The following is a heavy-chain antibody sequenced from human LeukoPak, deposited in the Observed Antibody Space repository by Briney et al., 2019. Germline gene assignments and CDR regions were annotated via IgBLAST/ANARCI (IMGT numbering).Heavy chain of an antibody. J-gene: IGHJ4*02. Sequence: GGSLRLSCAASGFTFSSYFWMHWVRQAPGKGLVWVSHIKSDGSSSTYADSVKGRFTISRDNAKNTLYLQMNTLRAEDTAVYYCVRDLDLGGYSSFEYWGQGTLVTVSS. CDR3: VRDLDLGGYSSFEY. V-gene: IGHV3-74*01. D-gene: IGHD4-23*01. CDR2: IKSDGSSS. CDR1: GFTFSSYFW.